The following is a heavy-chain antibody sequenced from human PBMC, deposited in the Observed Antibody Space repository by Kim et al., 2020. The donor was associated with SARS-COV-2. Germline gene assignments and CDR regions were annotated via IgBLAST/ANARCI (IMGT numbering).Heavy chain of an antibody. CDR1: GGSISSYY. CDR2: IYTSGST. D-gene: IGHD3-3*01. J-gene: IGHJ2*01. V-gene: IGHV4-4*07. Sequence: SETLSLTCTVSGGSISSYYWSWIRQPAGKGLEWIGRIYTSGSTNYNPSLKSRVTMSVDTSKNQFSLKLSSVTAADTAVYYCAREYPMGRFLEWLPSLAGGWYFDLWGRGTLVTVSS. CDR3: AREYPMGRFLEWLPSLAGGWYFDL.